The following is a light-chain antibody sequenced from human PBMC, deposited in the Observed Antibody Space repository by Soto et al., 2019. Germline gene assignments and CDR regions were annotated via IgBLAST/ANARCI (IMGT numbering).Light chain of an antibody. CDR1: SSNIGAGHD. V-gene: IGLV1-40*01. CDR3: GSYRSSNTLVV. CDR2: GNG. Sequence: QPVLTQPPSVSGAPGQRVTISCTGSSSNIGAGHDVHWYQHLPGTAPKLLIYGNGNRPSGVPDRFSGSKSGTSASLAITGLQAEDEADYFCGSYRSSNTLVVFGGGTKVTVL. J-gene: IGLJ3*02.